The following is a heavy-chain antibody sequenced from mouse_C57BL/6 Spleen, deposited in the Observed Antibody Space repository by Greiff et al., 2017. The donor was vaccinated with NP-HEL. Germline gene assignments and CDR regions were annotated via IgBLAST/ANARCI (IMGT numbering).Heavy chain of an antibody. V-gene: IGHV2-5*01. CDR2: IWRGGST. Sequence: QVQLQQSGPGLVQPSQSLSITCTVSGFSLTSYGVHWVRQSPGKGLEWLGVIWRGGSTDYNAAFMSRLSITKDNSKSQVFFKMNSLQADDTAIYYCAKSPSTMVTTYYFDVWGTGTTVTVSS. D-gene: IGHD2-2*01. J-gene: IGHJ1*03. CDR3: AKSPSTMVTTYYFDV. CDR1: GFSLTSYG.